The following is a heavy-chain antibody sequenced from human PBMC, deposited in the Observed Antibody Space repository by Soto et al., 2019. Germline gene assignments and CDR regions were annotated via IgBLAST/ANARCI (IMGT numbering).Heavy chain of an antibody. CDR2: IYYSGST. D-gene: IGHD6-19*01. V-gene: IGHV4-59*01. CDR3: ARDSAYDSGQYASGYYGMDV. J-gene: IGHJ6*02. CDR1: GGSITSYY. Sequence: SETLSLTCTVSGGSITSYYWSWIRQPPGKGLEWIGYIYYSGSTNYNSNLKSRVTIPVDTSKTQYSLKLSSVTAADRAVYYCARDSAYDSGQYASGYYGMDVWGQGTTVTVSS.